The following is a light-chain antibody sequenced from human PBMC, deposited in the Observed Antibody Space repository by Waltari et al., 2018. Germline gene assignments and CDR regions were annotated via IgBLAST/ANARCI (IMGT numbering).Light chain of an antibody. J-gene: IGLJ2*01. V-gene: IGLV2-23*03. CDR1: SNDIGTYNL. CDR3: CSYAGRTTFVL. Sequence: QSALTQPASVSGSPGQSITISCIGTSNDIGTYNLVSWYQQHPGKAPKLIIYEGTRRPSGVSDRFSGSRSGNAASLTIAGRQTEDEADYYCCSYAGRTTFVLLGGGTKLTVL. CDR2: EGT.